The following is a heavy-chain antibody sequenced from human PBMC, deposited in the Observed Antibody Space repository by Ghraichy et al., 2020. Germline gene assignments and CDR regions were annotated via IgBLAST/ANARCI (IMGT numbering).Heavy chain of an antibody. CDR2: ISANNCHT. J-gene: IGHJ4*02. D-gene: IGHD6-19*01. CDR1: GFMFSSYG. V-gene: IGHV1-18*01. CDR3: ARPIAVSGHFFDF. Sequence: ASVKVSCTASGFMFSSYGLSWVRQAPGQGLEWMGWISANNCHTHYAEKFQHRVTMTTDMSTSTAYMELRSLRSDDTAVYYCARPIAVSGHFFDFWGQGTLVAVSS.